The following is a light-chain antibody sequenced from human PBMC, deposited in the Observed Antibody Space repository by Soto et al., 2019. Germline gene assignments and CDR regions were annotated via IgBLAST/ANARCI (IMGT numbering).Light chain of an antibody. V-gene: IGKV1-5*02. CDR1: QSISTQ. CDR3: QQCNRYPIT. Sequence: DTQMTQSPSTLSASVGDRVTIICRASQSISTQLAWYQQKPGKAPKLLIYDASSLESGVPSRFSGSGSGTEFTLTISSLQPDDSATYYCQQCNRYPITFGQGTRLEIK. CDR2: DAS. J-gene: IGKJ5*01.